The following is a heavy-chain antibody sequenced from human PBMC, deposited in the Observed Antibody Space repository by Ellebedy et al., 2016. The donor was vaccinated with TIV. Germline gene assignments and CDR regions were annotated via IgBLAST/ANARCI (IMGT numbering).Heavy chain of an antibody. D-gene: IGHD3-16*02. CDR3: ARHKRDDQGYGDYIWGSYRYPVDGMDV. V-gene: IGHV5-51*01. CDR1: GYSFTSYW. J-gene: IGHJ6*02. Sequence: GGSLRLXCKGSGYSFTSYWIGWVRQMPGKGLEWMGIIYPGDSDTRYSPSFQGQVTISADKSISTAYLQWSSLKASDTAMYYCARHKRDDQGYGDYIWGSYRYPVDGMDVWGQGTTVTVSS. CDR2: IYPGDSDT.